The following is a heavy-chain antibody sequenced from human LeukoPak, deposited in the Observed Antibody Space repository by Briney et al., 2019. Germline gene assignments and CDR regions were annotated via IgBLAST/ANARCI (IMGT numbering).Heavy chain of an antibody. Sequence: SETLSLTCAVSGGSISSGGYSWSWIRQPPGKGLEWIGYIYHSGSTYYNPSLKSRVTISVDRSKNQFSLKLSSVTAADTAVYYCASGGSYYPDAFDIWGQGTMVTVSS. CDR1: GGSISSGGYS. D-gene: IGHD1-26*01. CDR2: IYHSGST. J-gene: IGHJ3*02. CDR3: ASGGSYYPDAFDI. V-gene: IGHV4-30-2*01.